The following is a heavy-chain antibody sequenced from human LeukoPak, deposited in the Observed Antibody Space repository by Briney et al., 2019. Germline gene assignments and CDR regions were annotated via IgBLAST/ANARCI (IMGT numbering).Heavy chain of an antibody. J-gene: IGHJ5*02. CDR1: GFTFSSYG. D-gene: IGHD1-1*01. CDR2: IWYDGSNK. Sequence: GGSLRLSCAASGFTFSSYGMHWVRQAPGKGPEWVAVIWYDGSNKYYADSVKGRFTISRDNSKNTLYLQMNSLRAEDTAVYYCAANWNDAGNWFDPWGQGTLVTVSS. V-gene: IGHV3-33*01. CDR3: AANWNDAGNWFDP.